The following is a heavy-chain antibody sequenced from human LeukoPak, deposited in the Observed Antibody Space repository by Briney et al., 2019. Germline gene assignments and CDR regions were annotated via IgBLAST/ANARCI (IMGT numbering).Heavy chain of an antibody. CDR3: ARQGGYSSSPDF. CDR1: GGSISSGSYY. V-gene: IGHV4-30-2*01. CDR2: IYHSGST. D-gene: IGHD6-13*01. Sequence: KSSQTLSLTCTVSGGSISSGSYYWSWIRQPPGKGLEWIGYIYHSGSTYYNPSLKSRVTISVDRSKNQFSLKLSSVTAADTAVYYCARQGGYSSSPDFWGQGTLVTASS. J-gene: IGHJ4*02.